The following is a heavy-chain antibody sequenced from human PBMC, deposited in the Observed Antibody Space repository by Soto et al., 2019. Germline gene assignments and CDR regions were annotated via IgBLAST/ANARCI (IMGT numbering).Heavy chain of an antibody. CDR2: IIPIFGTA. J-gene: IGHJ6*02. CDR1: GGTFSSYA. Sequence: QVQLVQSGAEVKKPGSSVKVSCKASGGTFSSYAISWVRQAPGQGLEWMGGIIPIFGTANYAQKFQGRVTMTGDESTSTAYMELSSLRSEDTAVYYCARDGRGYCTNGVCSSMDVWGQGTTVTVSS. D-gene: IGHD2-8*01. CDR3: ARDGRGYCTNGVCSSMDV. V-gene: IGHV1-69*12.